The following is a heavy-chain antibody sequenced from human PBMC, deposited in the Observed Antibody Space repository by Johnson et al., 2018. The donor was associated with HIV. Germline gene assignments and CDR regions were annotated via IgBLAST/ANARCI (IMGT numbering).Heavy chain of an antibody. D-gene: IGHD3-10*01. CDR2: IGTAGDT. V-gene: IGHV3-13*01. J-gene: IGHJ3*01. CDR1: GFTFSSYD. CDR3: TRDRDGVGVS. Sequence: VHLVESGGGLKQPGGSLRLSCAASGFTFSSYDMHWVRQATGKGLEWVSTIGTAGDTYYPGSVKGRFTISRDNAKNSLYLQMNSLSPGDTAVYYCTRDRDGVGVSWGQGTMVTVSS.